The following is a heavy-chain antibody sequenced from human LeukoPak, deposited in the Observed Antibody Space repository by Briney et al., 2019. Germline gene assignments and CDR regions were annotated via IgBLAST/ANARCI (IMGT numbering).Heavy chain of an antibody. J-gene: IGHJ4*02. CDR1: GFTFSSYW. Sequence: GGSLRLSCAASGFTFSSYWMHWVRQAPGKGLVWVSRINSDGSMTSHADSVKGRFTISRDNSKNTLYLQMNSLRAEDTAVYYCAKHVKMATTTFDYWGQGTLVTVSS. D-gene: IGHD5-24*01. CDR3: AKHVKMATTTFDY. CDR2: INSDGSMT. V-gene: IGHV3-74*01.